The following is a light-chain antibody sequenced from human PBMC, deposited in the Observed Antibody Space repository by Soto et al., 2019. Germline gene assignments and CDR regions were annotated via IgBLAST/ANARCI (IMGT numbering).Light chain of an antibody. CDR3: QHCYIAPLT. CDR2: AAF. J-gene: IGKJ4*01. CDR1: QNINTY. V-gene: IGKV1-39*01. Sequence: DIPMTQSPSSLSASVGDRVSIPCRASQNINTYLNWYQQRPGKAPTLLIYAAFRLQSGVPSRFSASGSGTEFTLTISDLQPEDFATYYCQHCYIAPLTFGGGTKVDIK.